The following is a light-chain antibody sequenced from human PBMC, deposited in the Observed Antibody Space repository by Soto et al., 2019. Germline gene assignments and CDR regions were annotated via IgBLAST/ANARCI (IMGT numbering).Light chain of an antibody. CDR2: GAS. Sequence: EMVLTQSPGTLPLSPGERATLSCRASQSVSSSYLAWYQQKPGQAPRLLIYGASSRATGIPDRFSGSGSGTDFTLTISRLEPEDFAVYYCQQYGSSPPYSFGPGTKVDIK. CDR3: QQYGSSPPYS. CDR1: QSVSSSY. J-gene: IGKJ3*01. V-gene: IGKV3-20*01.